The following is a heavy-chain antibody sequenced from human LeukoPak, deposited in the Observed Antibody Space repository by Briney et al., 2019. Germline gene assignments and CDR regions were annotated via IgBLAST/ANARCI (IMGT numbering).Heavy chain of an antibody. CDR2: INHSGST. J-gene: IGHJ4*02. Sequence: SETLSLTCAVFGGSFSGYYWSWIRQPPGKGLEWIGEINHSGSTNYNPSLKSRVTISVDTSKNQFSLKLSSVTAADTAVYYCARPLDPYGSGSPYRFWGQGTLVTVSS. CDR1: GGSFSGYY. D-gene: IGHD3-10*01. CDR3: ARPLDPYGSGSPYRF. V-gene: IGHV4-34*01.